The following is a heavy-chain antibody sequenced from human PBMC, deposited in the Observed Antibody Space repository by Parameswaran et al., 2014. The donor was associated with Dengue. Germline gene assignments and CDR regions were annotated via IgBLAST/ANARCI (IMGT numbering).Heavy chain of an antibody. V-gene: IGHV4-39*01. CDR3: ARQLGNWFDP. J-gene: IGHJ5*02. CDR2: IYYSGDT. Sequence: VRQAPGKGLEWIGSIYYSGDTFYNPSLKSRVTMSVDTSRNQFSLRLRAVTAADTAVYYCARQLGNWFDPWGQGTLVTVSS.